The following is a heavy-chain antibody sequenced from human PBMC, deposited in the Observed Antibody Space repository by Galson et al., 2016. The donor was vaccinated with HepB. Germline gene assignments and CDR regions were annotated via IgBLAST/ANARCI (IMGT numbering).Heavy chain of an antibody. J-gene: IGHJ4*02. CDR1: GGSMFGFS. CDR2: IYSTGNI. D-gene: IGHD1-1*01. Sequence: SETLSLTCTVSGGSMFGFSWSWIRQPAGMKLEWVGRIYSTGNIDYSPPLRSRVSMSLDTSRNQFSLNLTSVTAADTAVYYCARGGTMALPHFDFWGLGTLVAVSS. V-gene: IGHV4-4*07. CDR3: ARGGTMALPHFDF.